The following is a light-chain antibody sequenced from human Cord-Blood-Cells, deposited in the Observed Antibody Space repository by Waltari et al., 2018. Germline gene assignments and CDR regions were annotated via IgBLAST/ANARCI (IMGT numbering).Light chain of an antibody. Sequence: DIVMTQSPLSLPVTPGEPASISCRSSQGLLHSNGYNYLDWYLQKPGQSPQLLIYLGSHRASAVPDRFSGSGSGTAFTLKISRVEAEDVGVYYCMQALQTPTFGGGTKVEIK. CDR2: LGS. J-gene: IGKJ4*01. V-gene: IGKV2-28*01. CDR1: QGLLHSNGYNY. CDR3: MQALQTPT.